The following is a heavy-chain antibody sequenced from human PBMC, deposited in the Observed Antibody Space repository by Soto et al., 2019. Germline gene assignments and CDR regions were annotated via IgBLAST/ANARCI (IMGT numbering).Heavy chain of an antibody. J-gene: IGHJ4*02. Sequence: QVQLVQSGAEVKKPGASVKVSCKASGYTFTGYYMHWVRQAPGQGLEWMGWINPNSGGTNYAQKLQGRVTMTRDTSINSADMELSRLRSDGTAVSYCARGLERYWGQGTLVTVSS. CDR2: INPNSGGT. CDR3: ARGLERY. D-gene: IGHD3-16*01. V-gene: IGHV1-2*02. CDR1: GYTFTGYY.